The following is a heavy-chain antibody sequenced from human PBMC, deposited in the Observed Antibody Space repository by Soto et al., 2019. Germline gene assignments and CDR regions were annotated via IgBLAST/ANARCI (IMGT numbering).Heavy chain of an antibody. CDR1: GFTFSSYG. D-gene: IGHD1-26*01. CDR3: AKDVVVGATTGLGDYYYYYGMDV. V-gene: IGHV3-30*18. Sequence: GGSLRLSCAASGFTFSSYGMHWVRQAPGKGLEWVAVISYDGSNKYYADSVKGRFTISRDNSKNTLYLQMNSLRAEDTAVFYCAKDVVVGATTGLGDYYYYYGMDVWGQGTTVTSP. J-gene: IGHJ6*02. CDR2: ISYDGSNK.